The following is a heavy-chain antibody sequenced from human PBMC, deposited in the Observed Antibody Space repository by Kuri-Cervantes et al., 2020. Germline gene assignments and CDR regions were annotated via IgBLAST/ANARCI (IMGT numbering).Heavy chain of an antibody. CDR1: GFTFSSYS. V-gene: IGHV3-48*01. Sequence: GGSLRLSCAASGFTFSSYSMNWVRQAPGKGLEWVSYISSSSSTIYYADSVKGRFTISRDNAKNSPYLQMNSLRAEDTAVYYCARDRDWYFDLWGRGTLVTVSS. D-gene: IGHD3-10*01. CDR3: ARDRDWYFDL. CDR2: ISSSSSTI. J-gene: IGHJ2*01.